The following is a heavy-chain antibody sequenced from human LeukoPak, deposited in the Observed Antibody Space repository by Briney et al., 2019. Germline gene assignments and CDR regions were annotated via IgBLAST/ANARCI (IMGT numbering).Heavy chain of an antibody. D-gene: IGHD6-19*01. CDR3: ARDPRYPGDLLKYSSGLHFDY. Sequence: GGSLRLSCAASGFTFSSYAMHWVRQAPGKGLEWVAVISYDGSNKYYADSVKGRFTISRDNSKNTLYLQMNSLRAEDTAVYYCARDPRYPGDLLKYSSGLHFDYWGQGTLVTVSS. V-gene: IGHV3-30-3*01. CDR2: ISYDGSNK. CDR1: GFTFSSYA. J-gene: IGHJ4*02.